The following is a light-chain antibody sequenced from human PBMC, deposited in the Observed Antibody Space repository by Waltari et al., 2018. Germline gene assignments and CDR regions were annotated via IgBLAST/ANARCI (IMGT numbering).Light chain of an antibody. CDR1: KSISSS. CDR2: GAS. CDR3: QQYNNWPPGT. V-gene: IGKV3-15*01. Sequence: EIVLTQSPATLSVSPGERATLSCRASKSISSSLAWYQQKPGQAPSLLIYGASTRATGVPGRFRGSGSGTEFTLTITSLHSEDFAVYYCQQYNNWPPGTFGQGTKVEIK. J-gene: IGKJ1*01.